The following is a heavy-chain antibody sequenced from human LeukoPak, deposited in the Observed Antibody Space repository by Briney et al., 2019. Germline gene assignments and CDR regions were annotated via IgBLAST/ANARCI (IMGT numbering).Heavy chain of an antibody. Sequence: GGSLRLSCAAAAFTLSNYVMHWVRQAPGKGLEWVAVISYDGSNKYYADSVKGRFTISRDNSKNTLYLQMNSLRGEDTAVYYCAKDRSSSAGLYFDYCGQGTLVTVSS. CDR3: AKDRSSSAGLYFDY. J-gene: IGHJ4*02. D-gene: IGHD6-6*01. V-gene: IGHV3-30*18. CDR1: AFTLSNYV. CDR2: ISYDGSNK.